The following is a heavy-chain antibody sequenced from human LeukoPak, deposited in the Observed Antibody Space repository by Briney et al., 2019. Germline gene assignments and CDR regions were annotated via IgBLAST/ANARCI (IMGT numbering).Heavy chain of an antibody. D-gene: IGHD3-22*01. V-gene: IGHV3-9*01. CDR2: ISWNSGSI. Sequence: PGRSLRLSCAASGFTFDDYAMPWVRHAPGKGLEWVSGISWNSGSIGYADSVKGRFTIFRDNAKNSLYLQMNSLRAEDTALYYCAKGPHYYDSSGYYHWFDPWGQGTLVTVSS. J-gene: IGHJ5*02. CDR1: GFTFDDYA. CDR3: AKGPHYYDSSGYYHWFDP.